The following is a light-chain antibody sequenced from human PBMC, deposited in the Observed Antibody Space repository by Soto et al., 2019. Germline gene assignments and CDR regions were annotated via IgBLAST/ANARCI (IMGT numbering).Light chain of an antibody. CDR3: NSHERSNIRV. Sequence: SVLTQPASVSGSPGQSITISCTGTSSDVGGYNYVSWFQQHSGKAPKLMIYEVSRRPSGVSDRFTGSKSGNTASLTISGLQADDEADYYCNSHERSNIRVFGGGTKLTVL. CDR2: EVS. CDR1: SSDVGGYNY. V-gene: IGLV2-14*01. J-gene: IGLJ3*02.